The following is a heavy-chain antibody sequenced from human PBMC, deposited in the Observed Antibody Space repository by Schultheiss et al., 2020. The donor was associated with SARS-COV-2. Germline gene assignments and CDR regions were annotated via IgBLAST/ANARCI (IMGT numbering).Heavy chain of an antibody. Sequence: SETLSLTCTVSGGSISSGDYYWSWIRQPPGKGLEWIGYIYYSGSTYYNPSLKSRVTISVDTSKNQFSLKLSSVTAADTAVYYCAREVGITGTTGHWGQGTLVTVSS. CDR2: IYYSGST. V-gene: IGHV4-30-4*01. J-gene: IGHJ4*02. CDR3: AREVGITGTTGH. CDR1: GGSISSGDYY. D-gene: IGHD1-7*01.